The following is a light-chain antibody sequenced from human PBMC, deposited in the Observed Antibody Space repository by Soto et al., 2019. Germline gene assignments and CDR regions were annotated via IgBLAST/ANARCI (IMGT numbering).Light chain of an antibody. CDR3: SSYAGRNGVV. CDR2: EVT. Sequence: QSVLTQPPSASGSPGQSVTISCTGTSSDVGGYNYVSWYQQFPGQAPKLMIYEVTKRPSGVPDRFSGSKSGNTASLTVSGLQAEDEADFYCSSYAGRNGVVFG. CDR1: SSDVGGYNY. J-gene: IGLJ2*01. V-gene: IGLV2-8*01.